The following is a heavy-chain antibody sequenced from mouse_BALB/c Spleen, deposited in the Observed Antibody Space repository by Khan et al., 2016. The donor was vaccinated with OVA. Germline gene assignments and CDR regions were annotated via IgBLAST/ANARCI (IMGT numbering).Heavy chain of an antibody. CDR1: GYTFTYYV. V-gene: IGHV1-77*01. J-gene: IGHJ2*01. Sequence: QIQLVQSGPELVKPGASVKMSCKASGYTFTYYVITWVKQRTGQGLEWIGEIYPGSDNAYYNERFKGKATLTADKSSNTTHMQLNSLTSEDSAVYFCARGDGYYVYFDYWGQGTTLTVSS. D-gene: IGHD2-3*01. CDR2: IYPGSDNA. CDR3: ARGDGYYVYFDY.